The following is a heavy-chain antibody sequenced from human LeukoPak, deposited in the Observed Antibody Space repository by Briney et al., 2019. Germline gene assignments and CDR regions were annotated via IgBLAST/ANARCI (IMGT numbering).Heavy chain of an antibody. CDR2: IYYSGSA. Sequence: SETLSLTCTVSGGSISSSSYYWGWIRQPPGKGLEWIGSIYYSGSAYYNPSLKSRVTISVDTSKNQFSLKLSSVTAADTAVYYCARSRGGSSWLYYFDYWGQGTLVTVSS. CDR1: GGSISSSSYY. V-gene: IGHV4-39*01. D-gene: IGHD6-13*01. J-gene: IGHJ4*02. CDR3: ARSRGGSSWLYYFDY.